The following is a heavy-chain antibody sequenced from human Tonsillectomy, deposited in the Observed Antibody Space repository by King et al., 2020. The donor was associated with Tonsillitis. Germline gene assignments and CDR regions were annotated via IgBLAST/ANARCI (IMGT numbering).Heavy chain of an antibody. J-gene: IGHJ6*02. CDR1: GFTFSNFA. CDR3: ARRDGALDYYYYGLDV. D-gene: IGHD4-17*01. CDR2: ISYDGSKE. Sequence: VQLVESGGGVVQPGRSLRLSCAASGFTFSNFAMHWVRQAPGKGLEWVADISYDGSKEYYADFVKGRFTISKNTLYLQMTSLRTEDTAVYYCARRDGALDYYYYGLDVWGQGTTVTVSS. V-gene: IGHV3-30-3*01.